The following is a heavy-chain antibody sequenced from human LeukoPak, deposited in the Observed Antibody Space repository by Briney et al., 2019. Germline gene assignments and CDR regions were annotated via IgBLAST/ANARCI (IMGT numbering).Heavy chain of an antibody. J-gene: IGHJ4*02. Sequence: GASLTLSCAASGFTFTGYAALWVRQAPGKGLEWVTSFSYGGSKQYYADSVRGRFTISRDNSKDTLYLQMNGLRPEDTALYYCATQIKYFSSPYIHCDHWGQGSRVTVSS. CDR1: GFTFTGYA. D-gene: IGHD6-6*01. CDR3: ATQIKYFSSPYIHCDH. V-gene: IGHV3-30*04. CDR2: FSYGGSKQ.